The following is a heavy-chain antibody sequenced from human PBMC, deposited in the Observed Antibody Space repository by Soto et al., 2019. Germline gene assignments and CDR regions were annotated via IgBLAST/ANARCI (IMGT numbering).Heavy chain of an antibody. J-gene: IGHJ4*02. Sequence: GASVKVSCKASGYTFTSYAMHWVRQAPGQRLEWMGWINAGNSDTTYSQKFQGRVTITSDTSASTAYMELTSLRSEDTAVYYGARYFSMVVVAPAYWAQGTLVTGSS. V-gene: IGHV1-3*01. CDR2: INAGNSDT. CDR3: ARYFSMVVVAPAY. D-gene: IGHD3-22*01. CDR1: GYTFTSYA.